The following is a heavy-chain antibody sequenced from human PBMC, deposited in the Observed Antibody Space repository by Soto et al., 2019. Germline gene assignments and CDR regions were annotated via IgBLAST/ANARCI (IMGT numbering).Heavy chain of an antibody. D-gene: IGHD3-16*01. Sequence: GGSLRLSCAASGFTFSSYGMHWVRQAPGKGLEWVAVISYDGSNKYYADSVKGRFTISRDNSKNTLYLQMNSLRAEDTAVYYCAKDQGAGGFFDYWGQGTLVTVSS. CDR1: GFTFSSYG. J-gene: IGHJ4*02. CDR2: ISYDGSNK. CDR3: AKDQGAGGFFDY. V-gene: IGHV3-30*18.